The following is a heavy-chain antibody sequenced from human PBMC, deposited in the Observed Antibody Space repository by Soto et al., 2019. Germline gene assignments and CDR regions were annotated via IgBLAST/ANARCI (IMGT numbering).Heavy chain of an antibody. CDR2: IIPIFGTA. CDR1: GGTFSSYA. J-gene: IGHJ5*02. Sequence: QVQLVQSGAEVKKPGSSVKVSCKASGGTFSSYAISWVRQAPGQGLEWMGGIIPIFGTANYAQKYQGRVTITAEESTSTDYMELSSLRSEDTAVYYCARDGVEQLARVWFDPWGQGTLVTVSS. CDR3: ARDGVEQLARVWFDP. V-gene: IGHV1-69*01. D-gene: IGHD6-6*01.